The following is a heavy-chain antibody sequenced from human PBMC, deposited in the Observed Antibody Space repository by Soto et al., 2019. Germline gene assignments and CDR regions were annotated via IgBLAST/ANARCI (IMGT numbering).Heavy chain of an antibody. CDR3: RKKWELLYYYYGMDV. CDR1: GFTFSSYA. V-gene: IGHV3-23*01. D-gene: IGHD1-26*01. J-gene: IGHJ6*02. CDR2: ISGSGGST. Sequence: GGSLRLSCAASGFTFSSYAMSWVRQAPGKGLEWVSAISGSGGSTYYADSVKGRFTISRDNSKNTLYLQMNSLRAEDTAVYYCRKKWELLYYYYGMDVWGQGTTVTVSS.